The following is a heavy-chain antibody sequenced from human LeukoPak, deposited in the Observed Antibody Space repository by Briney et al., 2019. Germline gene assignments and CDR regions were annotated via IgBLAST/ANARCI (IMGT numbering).Heavy chain of an antibody. CDR1: GFSISTRYY. Sequence: PSETLSLTCTVSGFSISTRYYWGWVRQPPGKGLEGIGSMYHGGNTYYNPSLRSRVTISVDTAKNQLSLKLISVTAADTSVYYCASMGGGWDIDLWGRGTLVTVSS. CDR2: MYHGGNT. D-gene: IGHD3-16*01. J-gene: IGHJ2*01. V-gene: IGHV4-38-2*02. CDR3: ASMGGGWDIDL.